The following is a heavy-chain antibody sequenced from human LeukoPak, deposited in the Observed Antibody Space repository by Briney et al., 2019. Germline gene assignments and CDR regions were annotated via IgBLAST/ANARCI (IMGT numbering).Heavy chain of an antibody. D-gene: IGHD4-17*01. V-gene: IGHV4-31*03. CDR2: IYYSGST. CDR3: ARAGSYGNNSAFDY. CDR1: GGSISSGGYY. Sequence: NTSQTLSLTCTVSGGSISSGGYYWSWIRQHPGKGLEWIGYIYYSGSTYYNPSLKSRVTISVDTSKNQFSLKLSSVTAADTAVYYCARAGSYGNNSAFDYWGQGTLVTVSS. J-gene: IGHJ4*02.